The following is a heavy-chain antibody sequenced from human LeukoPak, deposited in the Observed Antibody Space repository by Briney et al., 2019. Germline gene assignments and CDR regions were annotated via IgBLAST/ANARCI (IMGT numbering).Heavy chain of an antibody. V-gene: IGHV3-21*01. CDR3: ARDARLGQCGDY. D-gene: IGHD6-19*01. CDR2: ISSSSSYI. Sequence: GGSLRLSCAASGFTFSSYSMNWVRQAPGKGLEWVSSISSSSSYIYYADSVKGRFTISRDNAKNSLYLQMNSLRAEDTAVYYCARDARLGQCGDYWGQGTLVTVSS. J-gene: IGHJ4*02. CDR1: GFTFSSYS.